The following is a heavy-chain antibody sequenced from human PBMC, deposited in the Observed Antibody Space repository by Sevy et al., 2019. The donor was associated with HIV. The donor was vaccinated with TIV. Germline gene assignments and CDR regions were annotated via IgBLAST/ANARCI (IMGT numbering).Heavy chain of an antibody. CDR1: GFTFSSYA. V-gene: IGHV3-30-3*01. CDR3: ARAVGSWKRLWLSMDF. Sequence: GGSLRLSCAASGFTFSSYAMHWVRQAPGKGLEWVAVISYDGSNKYYADSVKGRFTISRDNSKNTLYLQMNSLRAEDAVVYYGARAVGSWKRLWLSMDFWGQGTTVTVSS. CDR2: ISYDGSNK. D-gene: IGHD5-18*01. J-gene: IGHJ6*02.